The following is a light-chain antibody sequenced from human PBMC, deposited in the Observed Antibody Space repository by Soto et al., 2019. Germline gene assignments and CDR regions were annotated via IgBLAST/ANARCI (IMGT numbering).Light chain of an antibody. CDR1: QSVNSNY. CDR2: GAS. CDR3: QQYGRSPYT. J-gene: IGKJ2*01. Sequence: EIVLTQSPGTLCLSPGERATLSCRASQSVNSNYVAWYQQKPGQAPRLRIYGASSRATGIPDRFSGSGSGTAFTLTISRLEPEDFAVYYCQQYGRSPYTFGQGTKLE. V-gene: IGKV3-20*01.